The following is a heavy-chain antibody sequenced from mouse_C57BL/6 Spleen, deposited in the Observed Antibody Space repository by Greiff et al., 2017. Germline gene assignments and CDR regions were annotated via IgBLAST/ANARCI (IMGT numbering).Heavy chain of an antibody. V-gene: IGHV1-82*01. CDR2: IYPGDGDT. Sequence: VKLMESGPELVKPGASVKISCKASGYAFSSSWMNWVEQRPGKGLEWIGRIYPGDGDTNYNGKFKGKATLTAAKSSSTAYRQLSSLTSEDSAVYFCAREENYYGSSYWGQGTTLTVSS. D-gene: IGHD1-1*01. CDR3: AREENYYGSSY. CDR1: GYAFSSSW. J-gene: IGHJ2*01.